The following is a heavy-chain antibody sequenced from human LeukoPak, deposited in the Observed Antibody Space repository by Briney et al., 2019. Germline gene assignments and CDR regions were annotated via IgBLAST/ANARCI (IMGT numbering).Heavy chain of an antibody. CDR2: IKQDGSEK. D-gene: IGHD3-3*01. CDR1: GFTFSSYW. V-gene: IGHV3-7*01. Sequence: PGGSLRLSCAASGFTFSSYWMSWVRQAPGKGLEWVANIKQDGSEKYYVDSVKGRFTISRDNAKNSLYLQMNSLRAEDTAVYYCARGGPYYDFWSGYRGRGAYDSLFDYWGQGTLVTVSS. CDR3: ARGGPYYDFWSGYRGRGAYDSLFDY. J-gene: IGHJ4*02.